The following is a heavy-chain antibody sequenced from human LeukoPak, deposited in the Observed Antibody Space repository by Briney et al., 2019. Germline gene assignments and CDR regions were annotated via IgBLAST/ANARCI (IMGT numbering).Heavy chain of an antibody. V-gene: IGHV3-21*01. CDR3: ARAYSNYVPDY. Sequence: AGGSLRLSCAASGFTFSSYSMNWVRQVPGKGLEWVSSISSSSSYIYYADSVKGRFTISRDNAKNSLYLQMNSLRAEDTAVYYCARAYSNYVPDYWGQGTLVTVSS. D-gene: IGHD4-11*01. CDR1: GFTFSSYS. J-gene: IGHJ4*02. CDR2: ISSSSSYI.